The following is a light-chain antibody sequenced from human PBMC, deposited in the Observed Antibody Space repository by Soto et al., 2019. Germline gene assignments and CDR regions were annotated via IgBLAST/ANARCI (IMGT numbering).Light chain of an antibody. CDR3: QQYNNWPP. CDR1: QNINNW. J-gene: IGKJ4*01. CDR2: DDS. V-gene: IGKV1-5*01. Sequence: DIQMTQSPSTLSASIGDRVTITCRASQNINNWIAWYQQKPGKAPKFLIYDDSTLESGVPSRFSGSGFGTEFSLTISSLQSEDFAVYYCQQYNNWPPFGGGTKVDIK.